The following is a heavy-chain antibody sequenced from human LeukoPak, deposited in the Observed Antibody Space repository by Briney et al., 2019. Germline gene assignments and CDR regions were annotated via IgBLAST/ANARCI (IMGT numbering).Heavy chain of an antibody. V-gene: IGHV4-4*07. CDR2: IYTSGST. J-gene: IGHJ4*02. D-gene: IGHD2-2*01. CDR3: ARVSRYCSSTSCYGGAYFDY. CDR1: GCSISSYY. Sequence: SETLSLTCTVSGCSISSYYWSWIRQPAGKGLEWIGRIYTSGSTNYNPSLKSRVTMSVDTSKNQFSLKLSSVTAADTAVYYCARVSRYCSSTSCYGGAYFDYWGQGTLVTVSS.